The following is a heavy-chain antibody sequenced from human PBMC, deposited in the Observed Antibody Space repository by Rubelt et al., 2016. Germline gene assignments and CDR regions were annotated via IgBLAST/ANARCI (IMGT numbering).Heavy chain of an antibody. Sequence: EVQLLESGGGSVQPGGSLRLSCAASGFTFTNYAMSWVRQAPGKGLEWVSVIDTDGTSYYADSVKGRFTISTDSPKNTLYLQMNSLRAEDTAVYYCANPYGSGTLRPSYYYYYMDVWGKGTTVTVSS. CDR3: ANPYGSGTLRPSYYYYYMDV. V-gene: IGHV3-23*03. D-gene: IGHD3-10*01. J-gene: IGHJ6*03. CDR1: GFTFTNYA. CDR2: IDTDGTS.